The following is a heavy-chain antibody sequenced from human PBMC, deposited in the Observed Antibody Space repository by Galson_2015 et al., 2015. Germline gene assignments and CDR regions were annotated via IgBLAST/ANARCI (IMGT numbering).Heavy chain of an antibody. CDR2: IIPIFGTA. V-gene: IGHV1-69*13. CDR3: ARIIFGGVIALFDY. D-gene: IGHD3-16*02. J-gene: IGHJ4*02. Sequence: SVKVSCKASGGTFSSYAISWVRQAPGQGLEWMGGIIPIFGTANYAQKFQGRVTITADESTSTAYMELSSLRSEDTAVYYCARIIFGGVIALFDYWGQGTLVTISS. CDR1: GGTFSSYA.